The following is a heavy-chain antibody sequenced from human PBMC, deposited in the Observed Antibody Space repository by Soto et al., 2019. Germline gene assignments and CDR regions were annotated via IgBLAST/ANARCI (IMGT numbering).Heavy chain of an antibody. CDR3: ARDLGGWPDY. J-gene: IGHJ4*02. CDR2: INAGNGNT. Sequence: QVQLVQSGAEVKKPGASVKVSCKASGYTFTSYAMHWVRQAPGQRLEWMGWINAGNGNTKYSQKFQGRVTITRDTYANKAYMEVGSLRSEDTAVYYCARDLGGWPDYWGQGTLVTVSS. V-gene: IGHV1-3*01. CDR1: GYTFTSYA. D-gene: IGHD6-19*01.